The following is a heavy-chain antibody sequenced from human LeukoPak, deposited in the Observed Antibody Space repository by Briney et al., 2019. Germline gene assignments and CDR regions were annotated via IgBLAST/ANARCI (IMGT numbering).Heavy chain of an antibody. CDR2: INPNSGGT. D-gene: IGHD2-2*01. V-gene: IGHV1-2*02. CDR3: ARDVIVVVPAASQLGY. J-gene: IGHJ4*02. Sequence: ASVKVSRKASGYTFTGYYMHWVRPAPGQGVEWMGWINPNSGGTNYAQKFQGRVTMTRDTAISTAYMELRRLRSDDTAVYYCARDVIVVVPAASQLGYWGQGTLVTVSS. CDR1: GYTFTGYY.